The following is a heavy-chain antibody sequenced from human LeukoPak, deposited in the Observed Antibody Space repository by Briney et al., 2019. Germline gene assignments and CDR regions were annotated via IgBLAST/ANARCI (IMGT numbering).Heavy chain of an antibody. V-gene: IGHV3-21*01. CDR3: AREYSSGWM. CDR2: ISSSSNYI. D-gene: IGHD6-19*01. CDR1: GFTFSSYS. Sequence: GGSLRLSCAASGFTFSSYSMNWVRQAPGKGLEWVSSISSSSNYIYYADSLKGRFTISRDNAKNSLYLQMNSLRAEDTAVYYCAREYSSGWMWGQGTLVTVSS. J-gene: IGHJ4*02.